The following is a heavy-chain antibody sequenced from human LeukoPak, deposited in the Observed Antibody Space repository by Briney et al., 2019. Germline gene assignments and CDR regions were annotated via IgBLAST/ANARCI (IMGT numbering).Heavy chain of an antibody. CDR3: ARDLVTVTKGFDI. Sequence: SETLSLTCAVSAHSFSSHYWTWIRQPPGKGLEWIGYISYIGSTNYNPSLKSRVTISIDTSKNQFSLKLTSVTAADTAVYYCARDLVTVTKGFDIWGQGTMVSVSS. J-gene: IGHJ3*02. D-gene: IGHD4-17*01. CDR1: AHSFSSHY. V-gene: IGHV4-59*11. CDR2: ISYIGST.